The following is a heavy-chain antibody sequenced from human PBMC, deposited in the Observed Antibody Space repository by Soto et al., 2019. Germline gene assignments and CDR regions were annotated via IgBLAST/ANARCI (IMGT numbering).Heavy chain of an antibody. J-gene: IGHJ4*02. CDR3: ARGGPPIDY. CDR1: GYTFTDYA. D-gene: IGHD3-10*01. CDR2: INAGNGNT. Sequence: QVQLVQSGAEEKKPGASVKVSCKASGYTFTDYAMHWVRQAPGQRLEWMGWINAGNGNTKYSQKFQGRVTITRDTSASTAYMELSGLRSEDTAVYYCARGGPPIDYWGQGTLVTVSS. V-gene: IGHV1-3*05.